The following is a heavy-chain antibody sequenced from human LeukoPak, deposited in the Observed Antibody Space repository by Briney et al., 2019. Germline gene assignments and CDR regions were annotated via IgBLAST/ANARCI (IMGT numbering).Heavy chain of an antibody. CDR1: GGSITSYC. Sequence: SETLSLTCTVSGGSITSYCWSWIRQPPGKGLEWIGYIYYSGSTNYNPSLKSRVTISVDTSKNQFSLKLSSVTAADTAVYYCARGYSSRYWGQGTLVTVSS. CDR3: ARGYSSRY. J-gene: IGHJ4*02. V-gene: IGHV4-59*01. CDR2: IYYSGST. D-gene: IGHD6-13*01.